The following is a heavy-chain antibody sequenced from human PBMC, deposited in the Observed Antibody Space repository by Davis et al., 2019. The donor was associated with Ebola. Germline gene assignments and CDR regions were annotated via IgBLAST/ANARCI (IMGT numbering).Heavy chain of an antibody. D-gene: IGHD6-19*01. V-gene: IGHV1-18*01. Sequence: ASVKVSCKASGYTFTSYGISWVRQAPGQGLEWMGWISAYNGNTNYAQKLQGRVTMTTDTSTSTAYMELRSLRSDDTAVYYCARDLGIAVAGYNWFDPWGQGTLVTVSS. J-gene: IGHJ5*02. CDR2: ISAYNGNT. CDR1: GYTFTSYG. CDR3: ARDLGIAVAGYNWFDP.